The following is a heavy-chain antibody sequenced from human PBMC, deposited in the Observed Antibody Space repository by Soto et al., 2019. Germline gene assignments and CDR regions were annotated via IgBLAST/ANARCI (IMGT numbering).Heavy chain of an antibody. J-gene: IGHJ5*02. CDR2: IIPIFGTA. CDR1: GGTFSSYA. D-gene: IGHD1-26*01. V-gene: IGHV1-69*13. CDR3: ARDLFSGSYTNWFDL. Sequence: SVKVSCKASGGTFSSYAISWVRQAPGQGLEWMGGIIPIFGTANYAQKFQGRVTITADESTSTAYMELSSLRSEDTAVYYCARDLFSGSYTNWFDLWGQGTLVTVSS.